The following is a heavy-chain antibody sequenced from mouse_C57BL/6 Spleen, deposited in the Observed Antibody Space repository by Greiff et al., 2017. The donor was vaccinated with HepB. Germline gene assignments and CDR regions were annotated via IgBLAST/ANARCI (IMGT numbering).Heavy chain of an antibody. Sequence: QVQLKQSGPELVKPGASVKISCKASGYAFSSSWMNWVKQRPGKGLEWIGRIYPGDGDTNYNGKFKGKATLTADKSSSTAYMQLSSLTSEDSAVYFCARSCSNYAMDYWGQGTSVTVSS. D-gene: IGHD1-1*01. V-gene: IGHV1-82*01. CDR2: IYPGDGDT. CDR1: GYAFSSSW. CDR3: ARSCSNYAMDY. J-gene: IGHJ4*01.